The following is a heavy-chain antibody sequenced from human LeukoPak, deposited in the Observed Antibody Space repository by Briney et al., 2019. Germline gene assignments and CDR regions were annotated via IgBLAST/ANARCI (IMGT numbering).Heavy chain of an antibody. J-gene: IGHJ4*02. CDR3: ARDLAEIDSYYYGSGSPGGVDY. D-gene: IGHD3-10*01. CDR1: GYTFTGYF. Sequence: ASVKVSCKASGYTFTGYFIHWVRQAPGQGLEWMGWINPNSGGANYAQKFQGRVTMTRDTSISTAYMELSRLRSDDTAVYYCARDLAEIDSYYYGSGSPGGVDYWGQGALVTVSS. CDR2: INPNSGGA. V-gene: IGHV1-2*02.